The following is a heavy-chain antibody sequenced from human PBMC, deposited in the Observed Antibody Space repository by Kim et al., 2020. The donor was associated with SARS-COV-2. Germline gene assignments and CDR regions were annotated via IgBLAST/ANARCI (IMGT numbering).Heavy chain of an antibody. D-gene: IGHD3-10*01. CDR3: AREPHGVVRGVISNWFDP. V-gene: IGHV4-61*01. Sequence: SETLSLTCTVSGGSVSSGSYYWSWIRQPPGKGLEWIGYIYYSGSTNYNPSLKSRVTISVDTSKNQFSLKLSSVTAADTAVYYCAREPHGVVRGVISNWFDPWGQGTLVTVSS. CDR2: IYYSGST. CDR1: GGSVSSGSYY. J-gene: IGHJ5*02.